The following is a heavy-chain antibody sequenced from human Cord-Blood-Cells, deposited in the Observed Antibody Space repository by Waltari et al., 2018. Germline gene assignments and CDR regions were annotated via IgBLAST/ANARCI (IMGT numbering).Heavy chain of an antibody. CDR1: GYTFTGYH. V-gene: IGHV1-2*02. CDR2: INPSSGGT. J-gene: IGHJ4*02. D-gene: IGHD3-10*01. CDR3: AVLMVRGDFDY. Sequence: QVQLVQSGAEVKKPGASVKDSCKASGYTFTGYHMHWMRQAPGQGLEWMGGINPSSGGTNYAQKFQGRVTMTRDTSISTAYMELSRLGSDDTAVYYCAVLMVRGDFDYWGQGTLVTVSS.